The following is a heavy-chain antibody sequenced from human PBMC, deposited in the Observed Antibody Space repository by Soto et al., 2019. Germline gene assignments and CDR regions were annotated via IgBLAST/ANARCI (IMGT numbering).Heavy chain of an antibody. CDR2: IYTGGRI. Sequence: SETLSLTCAVSGVSGGSVNNNYWWTWVRQSPGKGLEWIGQIYTGGRIHYNSSLKSRVTLSLDMSKNQFSLKMTSVIDADTAVYFCARGIHGSSQYINWFDPWGQGTPVTVSS. CDR1: GGSVNNNYW. D-gene: IGHD2-15*01. J-gene: IGHJ5*02. CDR3: ARGIHGSSQYINWFDP. V-gene: IGHV4-4*02.